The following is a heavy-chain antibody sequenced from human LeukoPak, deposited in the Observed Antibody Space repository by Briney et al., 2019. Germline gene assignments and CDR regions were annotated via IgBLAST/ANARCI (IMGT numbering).Heavy chain of an antibody. J-gene: IGHJ6*02. Sequence: SETLSLTCTVSGGSISSSSYYRGWIRQPPGKGLEWIGSIYYSGSTYYNPSLKSRVTISEDTSKNQFSLKLSSVTAADTAVYYCATCGYRGYYYYGMDVWGQGTTVTVSS. V-gene: IGHV4-39*07. CDR3: ATCGYRGYYYYGMDV. CDR1: GGSISSSSYY. CDR2: IYYSGST. D-gene: IGHD3-22*01.